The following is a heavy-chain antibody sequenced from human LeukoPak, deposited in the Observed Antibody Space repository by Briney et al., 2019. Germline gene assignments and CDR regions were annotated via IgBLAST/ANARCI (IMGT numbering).Heavy chain of an antibody. D-gene: IGHD2-2*03. J-gene: IGHJ6*03. V-gene: IGHV1-69*13. Sequence: ASVKVSCKASGGTFSSYAISWVRQAPGQGLERMGGIIPIFGTANYAQKFQGRVTITADESTSTAYMELSGLRSEDTAVYYCASSLVDIVVVPAAYDDYYYYYMDVWGKGTTVTISS. CDR3: ASSLVDIVVVPAAYDDYYYYYMDV. CDR1: GGTFSSYA. CDR2: IIPIFGTA.